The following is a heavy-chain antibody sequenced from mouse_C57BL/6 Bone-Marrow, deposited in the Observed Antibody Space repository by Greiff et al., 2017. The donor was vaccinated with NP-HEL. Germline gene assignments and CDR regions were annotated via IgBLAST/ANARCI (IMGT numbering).Heavy chain of an antibody. CDR3: ARRRDGYYVPFDY. D-gene: IGHD2-3*01. CDR2: IYPSDSET. J-gene: IGHJ2*01. Sequence: VQLQQPGAELVRPGSSVKLSCKASGYTFTSYWMDWVKQRPGQGLEWIGNIYPSDSETHYNQKFKDKATLTVDKSSSTAYMQLSSLTSEDSAVYYCARRRDGYYVPFDYWGQGTTLTVSS. V-gene: IGHV1-61*01. CDR1: GYTFTSYW.